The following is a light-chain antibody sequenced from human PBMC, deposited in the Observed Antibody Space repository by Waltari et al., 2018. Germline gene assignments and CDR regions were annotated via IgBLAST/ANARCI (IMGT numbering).Light chain of an antibody. CDR3: QQSYITTYT. CDR2: VAS. CDR1: QRISSS. V-gene: IGKV1-39*01. J-gene: IGKJ2*01. Sequence: IQMTQSPSSLSASVGDRVTITCVASQRISSSLNWYHQIPGKAPKLLIYVASNLQSGVPSRFSGSGSGTDFSLTISSLQPEDFATYYCQQSYITTYTFGQGTKLEIK.